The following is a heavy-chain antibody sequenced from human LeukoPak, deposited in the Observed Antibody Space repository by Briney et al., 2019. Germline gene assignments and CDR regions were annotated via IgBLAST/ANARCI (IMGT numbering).Heavy chain of an antibody. J-gene: IGHJ6*03. CDR3: ARGKEAEAARRTYYDFWSGYYYYYYMDV. V-gene: IGHV1-8*01. Sequence: ASVKVSCKASGYTFTSYDINWVRQATGQGLEWMGWINPNSGNTGYAQKFKGRVTMTRNTSISTAYMELSSLRSEDTAVYYCARGKEAEAARRTYYDFWSGYYYYYYMDVWGKGTTVTVSS. D-gene: IGHD3-3*01. CDR2: INPNSGNT. CDR1: GYTFTSYD.